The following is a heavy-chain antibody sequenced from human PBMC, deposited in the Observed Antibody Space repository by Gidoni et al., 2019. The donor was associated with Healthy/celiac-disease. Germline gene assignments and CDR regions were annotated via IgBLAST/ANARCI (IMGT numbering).Heavy chain of an antibody. CDR3: ARQEMATTGDYFDY. V-gene: IGHV4-39*01. CDR1: GGSISSSSYY. CDR2: IYYSGST. Sequence: QLQLQESGPGLVKPSETLSLTCTVSGGSISSSSYYWGWIRQPPGKGLEWIGSIYYSGSTYYNPSLKSRVTISVDTSKNQFSLKLSSVTAADTAVYYCARQEMATTGDYFDYWGQGTLVTVSS. J-gene: IGHJ4*02. D-gene: IGHD5-12*01.